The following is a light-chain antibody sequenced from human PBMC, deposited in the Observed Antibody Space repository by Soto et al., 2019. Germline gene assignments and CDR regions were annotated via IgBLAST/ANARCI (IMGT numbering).Light chain of an antibody. CDR3: KHSYNTPIT. CDR2: LAS. V-gene: IGKV1-39*01. J-gene: IGKJ5*01. CDR1: QNISPY. Sequence: DIRMSQSGPALSASVGDGRAITGRASQNISPYVDWYQQKPGKAPDLLIYLASTLQVGVPSRFSGSGSGTDFTLTISGLQPEDFATYYCKHSYNTPITFGQGTQLEIK.